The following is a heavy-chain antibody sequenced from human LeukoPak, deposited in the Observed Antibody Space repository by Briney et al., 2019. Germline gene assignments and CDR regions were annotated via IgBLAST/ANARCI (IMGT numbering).Heavy chain of an antibody. CDR2: ISCSGSTI. D-gene: IGHD2-15*01. Sequence: GGSLTLYCSASGFTFNDYFMNWLRQTPGQGLEWVSYISCSGSTIYYADSVKGRFTFSRDNPKNSVYLQMNSLSAEDTAVYYCVRVGGPYWNFDLWGRGALVIVSS. CDR3: VRVGGPYWNFDL. J-gene: IGHJ2*01. V-gene: IGHV3-11*01. CDR1: GFTFNDYF.